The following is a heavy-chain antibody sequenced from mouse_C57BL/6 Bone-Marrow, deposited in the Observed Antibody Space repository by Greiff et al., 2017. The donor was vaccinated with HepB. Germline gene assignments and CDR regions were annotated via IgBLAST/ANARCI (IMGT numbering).Heavy chain of an antibody. J-gene: IGHJ4*01. D-gene: IGHD1-1*01. V-gene: IGHV1-82*01. CDR1: GYAFSSSW. CDR3: ANYYGSSYKDYAMDY. CDR2: IYPGDGDT. Sequence: QVQLQQSGPELVKPGASVKISCKASGYAFSSSWMNWVKQRPGKGLEWIGRIYPGDGDTNYNGKFKGKATLTADKSSSTAYRQLSSLTSEDSAVYFCANYYGSSYKDYAMDYWGQGTSVTVSS.